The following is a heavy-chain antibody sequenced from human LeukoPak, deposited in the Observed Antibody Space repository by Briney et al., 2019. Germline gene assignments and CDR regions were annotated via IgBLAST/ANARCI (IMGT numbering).Heavy chain of an antibody. CDR3: ARPTAPITPARPLQY. J-gene: IGHJ4*02. CDR1: GYTFTGYY. V-gene: IGHV1-2*02. Sequence: GASVKVSCKASGYTFTGYYIHWVRQAPGQGLEWMGWINPNSGDTHYAQNFQGRVTLTRDTSISSAYMEIRRLKSDDTAVYFCARPTAPITPARPLQYWGQGTLVTASS. D-gene: IGHD1-20*01. CDR2: INPNSGDT.